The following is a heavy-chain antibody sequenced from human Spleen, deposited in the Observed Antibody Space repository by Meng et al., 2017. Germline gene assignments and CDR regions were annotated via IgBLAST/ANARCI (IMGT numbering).Heavy chain of an antibody. CDR3: ARVLRSTRHFDY. CDR2: IYYTGNT. V-gene: IGHV4-31*03. Sequence: QVQLQESGPGLVKPSQTLSLTCTVSGASISRIGYYWSWIRQHPGKGLEWVGYIYYTGNTDYNPSLNSRLTISVDMSKNQFSLKLSSVTAADTAVYYCARVLRSTRHFDYWGQGALVTFSS. CDR1: GASISRIGYY. J-gene: IGHJ4*02.